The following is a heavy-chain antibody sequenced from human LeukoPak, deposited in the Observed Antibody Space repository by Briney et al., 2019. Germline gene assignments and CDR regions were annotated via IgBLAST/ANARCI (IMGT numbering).Heavy chain of an antibody. CDR1: GFTFSSYA. J-gene: IGHJ4*02. Sequence: GGSLRLSCAASGFTFSSYAMSWVRQAPGKGLEWVSAISGSGGSTYYADSVKGRFTISRDNSKNTLYPQMNSLRAEGRAVYYWAKDQGGAVSYWGQGTLVTVSS. CDR3: AKDQGGAVSY. V-gene: IGHV3-23*01. D-gene: IGHD3-16*01. CDR2: ISGSGGST.